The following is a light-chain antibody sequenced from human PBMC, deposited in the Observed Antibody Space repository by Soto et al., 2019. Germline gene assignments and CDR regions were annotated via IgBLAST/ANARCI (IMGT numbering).Light chain of an antibody. CDR1: QSVSSN. J-gene: IGKJ1*01. CDR2: DAS. CDR3: QQYDTWPPR. V-gene: IGKV3-15*01. Sequence: EIVMTQSPATLSVSPGERATLSCRASQSVSSNLAWYQQKPGQAPRLLIYDASTRATGIPARFSGSGSGTDFTLTISSLQSEDLVFYYCQQYDTWPPRFGQGTKVDIK.